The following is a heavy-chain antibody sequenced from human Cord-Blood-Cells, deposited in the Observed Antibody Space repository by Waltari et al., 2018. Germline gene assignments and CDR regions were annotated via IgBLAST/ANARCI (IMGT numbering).Heavy chain of an antibody. CDR3: ARVPDSSWYHNNWYFDL. Sequence: QVQLQESGPGLVKPSETLSLTCTVSGYSISSGYYWGWIRQPPGKGLEWIGSIYLSGSTYYNPSLKSRVTISVDTSKNQFSLKLSSVTAADTAVYYCARVPDSSWYHNNWYFDLWGRGTLVTVSS. CDR2: IYLSGST. CDR1: GYSISSGYY. J-gene: IGHJ2*01. V-gene: IGHV4-38-2*02. D-gene: IGHD6-13*01.